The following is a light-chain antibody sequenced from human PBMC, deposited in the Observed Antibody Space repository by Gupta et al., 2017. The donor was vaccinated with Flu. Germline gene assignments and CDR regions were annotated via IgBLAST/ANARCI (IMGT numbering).Light chain of an antibody. Sequence: EMVFTHSLSTLSVSPGERAILSCRASQNVNINLAWYQQKPGQAPRLLINGASTRATGIPARFSGSGSGTEFTLTINSLQAEDFAVYYCQQYNSWPPAFTFGQGTKLEIE. J-gene: IGKJ2*01. V-gene: IGKV3-15*01. CDR3: QQYNSWPPAFT. CDR2: GAS. CDR1: QNVNIN.